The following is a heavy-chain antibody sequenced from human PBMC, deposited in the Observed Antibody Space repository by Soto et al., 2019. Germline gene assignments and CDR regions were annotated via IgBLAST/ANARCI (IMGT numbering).Heavy chain of an antibody. CDR3: TLDSSGFDRNYCDY. J-gene: IGHJ4*02. CDR2: INPNTSDT. CDR1: GYTFINYY. V-gene: IGHV1-46*01. Sequence: GASVKVSCKTSGYTFINYYMHWVRQAPGQGLEWVGKINPNTSDTYYPQKFQGRVSVTRDTSTSTVYMELSSLRSDDTALYYCTLDSSGFDRNYCDYWGQGTLVTVS. D-gene: IGHD6-25*01.